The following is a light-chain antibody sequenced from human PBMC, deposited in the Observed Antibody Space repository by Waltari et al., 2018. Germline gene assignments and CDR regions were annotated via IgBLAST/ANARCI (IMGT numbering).Light chain of an antibody. J-gene: IGLJ3*02. CDR1: SSNIGSNT. CDR2: SNN. CDR3: AAWDDSLNGPV. V-gene: IGLV1-44*01. Sequence: QSVLTQPPSASGTPGQRVTISCYGSSSNIGSNTVNCYQQLPGTAPKLLIYSNNQRPSGVPARFSGPKSGTSASLAISGLQSEDEADYYCAAWDDSLNGPVFGGGTKLTVL.